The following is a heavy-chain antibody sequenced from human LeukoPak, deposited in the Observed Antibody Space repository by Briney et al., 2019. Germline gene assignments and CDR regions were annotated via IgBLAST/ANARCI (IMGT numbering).Heavy chain of an antibody. D-gene: IGHD2-2*02. CDR1: GFTFSNYG. Sequence: GGSLRLSCAASGFTFSNYGMHWVRQAPGKGLEWVAFIRYDGTNTYYLDSVKGRFTISRDNSRDTLFLQMNSLRAEDTALYYCAMKAVPRPRLYDAFDFWGQGTVVTVSS. J-gene: IGHJ3*01. V-gene: IGHV3-30*02. CDR3: AMKAVPRPRLYDAFDF. CDR2: IRYDGTNT.